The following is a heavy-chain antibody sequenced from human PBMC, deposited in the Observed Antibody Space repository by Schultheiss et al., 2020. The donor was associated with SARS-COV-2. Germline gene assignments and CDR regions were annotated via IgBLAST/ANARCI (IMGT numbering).Heavy chain of an antibody. V-gene: IGHV1-3*01. CDR1: GYTFTSYY. CDR2: INAGNGNT. CDR3: ARGGPRYSSSWYVFDQ. D-gene: IGHD6-13*01. Sequence: ASVKVSCKASGYTFTSYYMHWVRQAPGQRLEWMGWINAGNGNTKYSQKFQGRVTITRDTSANTAYMELNSLRSEDTAVYYCARGGPRYSSSWYVFDQWGQGTLVTVSS. J-gene: IGHJ4*02.